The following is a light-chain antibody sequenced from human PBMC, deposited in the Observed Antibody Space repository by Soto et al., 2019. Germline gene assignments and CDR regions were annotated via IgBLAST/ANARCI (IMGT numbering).Light chain of an antibody. V-gene: IGKV1-39*01. J-gene: IGKJ5*01. CDR1: QSISSY. CDR2: AAS. Sequence: DIQMTQSPSSLSASVGDRVTITCRASQSISSYLNWYQHKPGKAPKLLIYAASSLQSGVPSRFSGSGSGTDFTLTISSLQPEDFATYYCQQSYSTPSFVQGTRLEIK. CDR3: QQSYSTPS.